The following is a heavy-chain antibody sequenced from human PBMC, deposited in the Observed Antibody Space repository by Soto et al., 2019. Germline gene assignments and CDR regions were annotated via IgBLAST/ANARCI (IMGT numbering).Heavy chain of an antibody. J-gene: IGHJ5*02. CDR2: IYYSGST. D-gene: IGHD2-8*01. V-gene: IGHV4-31*03. Sequence: QVQLQESGPGLVKPSQTLSLTCTVSGGSISSGGYYWSWIRQHPGKGLEWIGYIYYSGSTYYNPSPNSRLTITADTTKNQHSLQLSSVAAADAAVYYCAGVMGGVRENWFDPWGQGTLVTVSS. CDR3: AGVMGGVRENWFDP. CDR1: GGSISSGGYY.